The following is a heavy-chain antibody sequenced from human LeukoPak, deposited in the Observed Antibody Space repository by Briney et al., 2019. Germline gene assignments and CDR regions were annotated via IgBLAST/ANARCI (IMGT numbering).Heavy chain of an antibody. J-gene: IGHJ3*02. V-gene: IGHV1-45*02. Sequence: GASVKVSCKASGYTFTYRYLHWVRQAPGQALEWMGWITPFNGNTNYAQKFQDRVTITRDRSMSTAYMELSSLRSEDTAMYYCASVIAAARDAFDIWGQGTMVTVSS. CDR2: ITPFNGNT. CDR3: ASVIAAARDAFDI. CDR1: GYTFTYRY. D-gene: IGHD6-13*01.